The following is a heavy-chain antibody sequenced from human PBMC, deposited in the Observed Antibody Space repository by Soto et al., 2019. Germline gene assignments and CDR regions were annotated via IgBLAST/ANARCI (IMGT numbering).Heavy chain of an antibody. J-gene: IGHJ5*02. Sequence: ASVKVSCKASGYTFSSYDINWVRQASGQGLEWMGWMNPKSGQTGYAPRFQGRVTMTGNTSISTAYMELSSLRSEDTAVYYCARDIGPALDWFGPWGQGTLVTV. CDR2: MNPKSGQT. CDR3: ARDIGPALDWFGP. D-gene: IGHD5-18*01. V-gene: IGHV1-8*01. CDR1: GYTFSSYD.